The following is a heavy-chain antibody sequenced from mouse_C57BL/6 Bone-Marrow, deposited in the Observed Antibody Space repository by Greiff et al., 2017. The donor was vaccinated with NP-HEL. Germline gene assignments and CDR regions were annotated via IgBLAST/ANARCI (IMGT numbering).Heavy chain of an antibody. D-gene: IGHD1-1*02. V-gene: IGHV1-76*01. CDR3: ARGVAWYFDV. CDR1: GYTFTDYY. CDR2: IYPGSGNT. J-gene: IGHJ1*03. Sequence: VQLQQSGAELVRPGASVKLSCKASGYTFTDYYINWVKQRPGQGLEWIARIYPGSGNTYYNEKFKGKATLTAEKSSSTAYMQLSSLTSEDSAVYFCARGVAWYFDVWGTGTTVTVSS.